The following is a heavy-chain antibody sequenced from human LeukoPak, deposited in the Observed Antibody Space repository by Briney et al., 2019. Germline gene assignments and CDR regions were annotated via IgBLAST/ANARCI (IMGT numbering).Heavy chain of an antibody. J-gene: IGHJ4*02. CDR3: AKRGVVIRVILVGFHKEAYYFDS. CDR2: ISGSGGTT. CDR1: GITLSNYG. Sequence: GGSLRLSCAVSGITLSNYGMTWVRQAPGKGLEWVAGISGSGGTTRYADSVKGRFTISRDNPKNTLYLQMNSLRAEDTAVYFCAKRGVVIRVILVGFHKEAYYFDSWGREPWSPSPQ. D-gene: IGHD3-22*01. V-gene: IGHV3-23*01.